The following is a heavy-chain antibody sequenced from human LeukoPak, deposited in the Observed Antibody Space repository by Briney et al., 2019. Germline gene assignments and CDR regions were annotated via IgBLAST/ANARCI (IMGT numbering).Heavy chain of an antibody. V-gene: IGHV3-23*01. J-gene: IGHJ4*02. D-gene: IGHD2-2*01. CDR2: ISGSGGST. CDR1: GFTFSSYA. Sequence: GGSLRLSCAASGFTFSSYAMSWVRQAPGKGLEWVSAISGSGGSTYYADSVKGRFTISRDNSKNTLYLQMNSLSAEGTAVYYCAKLNGYAVRPYYFDYWGLGTLVTVSS. CDR3: AKLNGYAVRPYYFDY.